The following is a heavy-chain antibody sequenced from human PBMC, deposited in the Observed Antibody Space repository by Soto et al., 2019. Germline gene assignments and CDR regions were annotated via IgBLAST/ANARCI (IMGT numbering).Heavy chain of an antibody. CDR3: ARGRYSSSSRWFDP. CDR1: GGSISSYY. Sequence: SETLSLTCTVSGGSISSYYWSWIRQPAGKGLEWIGRIYTSGSTNYNPSLKSRVTMSVDTSKNQFSLKLSSVTAADTAVYYCARGRYSSSSRWFDPWGQGTLVTVSS. CDR2: IYTSGST. D-gene: IGHD6-6*01. J-gene: IGHJ5*02. V-gene: IGHV4-4*07.